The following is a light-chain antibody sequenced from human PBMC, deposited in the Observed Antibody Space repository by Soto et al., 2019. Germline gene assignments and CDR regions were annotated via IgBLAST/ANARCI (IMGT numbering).Light chain of an antibody. Sequence: EIVLTQSPGTLPLSPGERATLSCRASQSVLSGYLAWYQQKRGQAPRLLIHGVSSRATGISDRFSGSGSGTDFILTISRLEPEDFVVYYCHQFGSVPWTFGQGTKVEIK. J-gene: IGKJ1*01. CDR2: GVS. CDR1: QSVLSGY. V-gene: IGKV3-20*01. CDR3: HQFGSVPWT.